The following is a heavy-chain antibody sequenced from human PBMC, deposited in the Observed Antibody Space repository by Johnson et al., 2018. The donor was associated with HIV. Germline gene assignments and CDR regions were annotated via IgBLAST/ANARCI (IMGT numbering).Heavy chain of an antibody. J-gene: IGHJ3*02. CDR1: GFTFSSYA. V-gene: IGHV3-23*04. CDR3: ARGLQSLIVVITRGAFNI. CDR2: ISGSGGST. Sequence: VQLVESGGGLVQPGGSLRLSCAASGFTFSSYAMSRVRQAPGKGLEWVSAISGSGGSTYYADSVKGRFTISRDNTKNSVYLKMNSLRAEDTAVYYCARGLQSLIVVITRGAFNIWGQGTMVTVSS. D-gene: IGHD3-22*01.